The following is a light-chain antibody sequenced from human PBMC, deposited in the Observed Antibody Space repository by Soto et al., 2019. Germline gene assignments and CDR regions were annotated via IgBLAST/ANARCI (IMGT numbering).Light chain of an antibody. CDR3: QQYNSYSQT. CDR1: QDISNR. CDR2: AAS. J-gene: IGKJ1*01. V-gene: IGKV1-17*03. Sequence: DIHVTQSPSAISAAVLDIVAITFLTSQDISNRLGWFQQRPGKAAKLLMYAASTLQSGVPSRFSGSGSGTESTLTISSLQPDDFATYYCQQYNSYSQTFGQGTKVDI.